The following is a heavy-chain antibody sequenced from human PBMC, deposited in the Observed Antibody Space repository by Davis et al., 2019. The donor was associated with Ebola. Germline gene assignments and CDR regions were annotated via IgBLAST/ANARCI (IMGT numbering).Heavy chain of an antibody. V-gene: IGHV4-34*01. CDR2: TYHSGST. CDR3: ARDGGITGTGVDY. Sequence: PSETLSLTCAVYGGSFSGYYWSWIRQPPGKGLEWIGSTYHSGSTYYNPSLKSRVTISVDTSKHQFSLKLSSVTAADTAVYYCARDGGITGTGVDYWGQGTLVTVSS. D-gene: IGHD1-7*01. J-gene: IGHJ4*02. CDR1: GGSFSGYY.